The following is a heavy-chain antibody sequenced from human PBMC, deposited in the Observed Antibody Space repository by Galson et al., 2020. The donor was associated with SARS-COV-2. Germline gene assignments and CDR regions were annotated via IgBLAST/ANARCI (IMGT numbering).Heavy chain of an antibody. D-gene: IGHD3-9*01. CDR3: ARLTRGIYDILTLGFYFDY. Sequence: KIGESLKISCKGSGYSFTSYWIGWVRQMPGKGLEWMGIIYPGDSDTRYSPSFQGQVTISADKSISTAYLQWSSLKASDTAMYYCARLTRGIYDILTLGFYFDYWGQGTLVTVSS. CDR1: GYSFTSYW. V-gene: IGHV5-51*01. J-gene: IGHJ4*02. CDR2: IYPGDSDT.